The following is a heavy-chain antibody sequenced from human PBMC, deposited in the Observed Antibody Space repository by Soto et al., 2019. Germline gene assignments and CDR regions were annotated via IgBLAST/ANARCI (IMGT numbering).Heavy chain of an antibody. D-gene: IGHD6-19*01. Sequence: QVQLVESGGGVVQPGRSLRLSCAASGFTFSSYAMHWVRQAPGKGLEWVAVISYDGSNKYYADSVKGRFTISRDNSKNTLYLQMNGLRAEDTAVYYGAGAPGSGWSYFDSWGQGPLVTVSS. J-gene: IGHJ4*02. CDR3: AGAPGSGWSYFDS. CDR2: ISYDGSNK. CDR1: GFTFSSYA. V-gene: IGHV3-30-3*01.